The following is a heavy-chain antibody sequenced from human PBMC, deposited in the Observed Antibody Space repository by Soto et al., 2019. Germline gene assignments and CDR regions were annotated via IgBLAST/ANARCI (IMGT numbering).Heavy chain of an antibody. Sequence: SQTLSLTCAISGDSVSSNSAAWNWIRQSPSRGLEWLGRTYYRSKWYNDYAVSVKSRITINPDTSKNQFSLQLNSVTPEDTAVYYCARAGYYDSSGYYYPDAFDIWGQGTMVTVSS. CDR1: GDSVSSNSAA. D-gene: IGHD3-22*01. CDR2: TYYRSKWYN. CDR3: ARAGYYDSSGYYYPDAFDI. J-gene: IGHJ3*02. V-gene: IGHV6-1*01.